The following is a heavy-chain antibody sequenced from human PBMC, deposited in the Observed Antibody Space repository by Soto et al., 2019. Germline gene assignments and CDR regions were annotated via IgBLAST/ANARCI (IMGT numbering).Heavy chain of an antibody. CDR1: GFTFSIYS. CDR3: PRNQAPPCIPFYH. D-gene: IGHD2-15*01. J-gene: IGHJ4*02. V-gene: IGHV3-48*01. CDR2: ISSSSSTI. Sequence: EVQLVESGGGLVQPGGSLRLSCAASGFTFSIYSMNWVRQAPGKGLEWVSYISSSSSTIYYADSVKGRFTISRDTAKDQLFTQLNSQRAEDTAVYYWPRNQAPPCIPFYHLGQGNLGTGSS.